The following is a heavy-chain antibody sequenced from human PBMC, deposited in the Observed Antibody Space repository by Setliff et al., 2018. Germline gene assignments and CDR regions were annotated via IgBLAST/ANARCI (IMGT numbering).Heavy chain of an antibody. CDR2: IYYTGDT. CDR1: GDSISSGSYY. V-gene: IGHV4-39*01. Sequence: SETLSLTCTVSGDSISSGSYYWSWIRQPPGKGLEWIGYIYYTGDTWYKQSLEGRVTISVDTSKNQFSLGLTSVTAADTAVYYCARQAGLRGYYGSNSLYYFDFWGRGILVTVSS. J-gene: IGHJ4*01. CDR3: ARQAGLRGYYGSNSLYYFDF. D-gene: IGHD3-10*01.